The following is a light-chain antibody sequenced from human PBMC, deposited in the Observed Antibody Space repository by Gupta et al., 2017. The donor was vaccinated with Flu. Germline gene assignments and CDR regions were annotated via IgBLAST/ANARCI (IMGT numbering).Light chain of an antibody. CDR1: QSIFYSANNKNY. CDR3: QQYYSIPPT. J-gene: IGKJ1*01. V-gene: IGKV4-1*01. CDR2: WAS. Sequence: SLGERATINCKSSQSIFYSANNKNYLAWYQQKPGQTPNLLIYWASARESGVPDRFSGSGSGTQFTLTISSMQAEDVATYYCQQYYSIPPTFGQGTKVEVK.